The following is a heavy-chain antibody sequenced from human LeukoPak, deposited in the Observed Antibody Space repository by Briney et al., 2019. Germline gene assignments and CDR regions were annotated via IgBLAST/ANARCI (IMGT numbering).Heavy chain of an antibody. V-gene: IGHV3-30*18. J-gene: IGHJ4*02. D-gene: IGHD3-16*01. CDR2: ISYDGSNK. CDR3: ANLLGY. CDR1: GFTFSSYG. Sequence: PGGSLRLSCAASGFTFSSYGMHWVRQAPGKGLEWVAVISYDGSNKYYADSVKGRFTISRDNSKNTLYLQMHSLRAEDTAVYYCANLLGYWGQGTLVTVSS.